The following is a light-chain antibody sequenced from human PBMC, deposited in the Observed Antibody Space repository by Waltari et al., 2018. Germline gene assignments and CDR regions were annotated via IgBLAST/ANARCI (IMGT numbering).Light chain of an antibody. V-gene: IGKV3-20*01. Sequence: ELVLTQSPGSLALSPGESATLSYKASQSVAKYLAWYQQKPGQAPRLLIYHASIRATGIPDRFSGSGYGTDFSLTISRLEPEDFAVYFCQKYVNLPATFGQGTTVEV. J-gene: IGKJ1*01. CDR2: HAS. CDR3: QKYVNLPAT. CDR1: QSVAKY.